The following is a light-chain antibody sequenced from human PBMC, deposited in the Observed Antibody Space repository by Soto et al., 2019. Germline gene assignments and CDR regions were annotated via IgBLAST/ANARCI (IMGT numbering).Light chain of an antibody. CDR2: GNS. V-gene: IGLV1-40*01. CDR1: SSNIGAGYD. CDR3: QSYDSSLSGWV. J-gene: IGLJ3*02. Sequence: QLVLTQPPSVSGAPGQRVTISCTGSSSNIGAGYDVHWYQQLPGTAPKLLIYGNSNRPSGVPDRFSGSKSGTSASLAITGLRADDEADYYCQSYDSSLSGWVFGGGTKLTVL.